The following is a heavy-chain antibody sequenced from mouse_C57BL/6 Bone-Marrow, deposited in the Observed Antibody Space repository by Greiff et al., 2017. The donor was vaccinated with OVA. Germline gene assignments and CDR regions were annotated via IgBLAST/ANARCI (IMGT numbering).Heavy chain of an antibody. J-gene: IGHJ3*01. CDR2: IYPRSGNT. CDR1: GYTFTSYG. V-gene: IGHV1-81*01. D-gene: IGHD1-1*01. Sequence: VKLQQSGAELARPGASVKLSCKASGYTFTSYGISWVKQRTGQGLEWIGEIYPRSGNTYYNEKFKGKATLTADKSSSTAYMELRSLTSEDSAVYFCARKSYYYGSSPWFAYWGQGTLVTVSA. CDR3: ARKSYYYGSSPWFAY.